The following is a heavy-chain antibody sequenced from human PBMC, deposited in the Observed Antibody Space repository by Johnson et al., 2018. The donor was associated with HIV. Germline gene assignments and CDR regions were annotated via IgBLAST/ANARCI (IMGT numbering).Heavy chain of an antibody. V-gene: IGHV3-30*03. J-gene: IGHJ3*02. CDR3: ASPVEMATTIGAFDI. CDR1: GFTFSCYD. Sequence: QVQLVESGGGLIQPGGSLRLSCAASGFTFSCYDMHWVRQAPGKGLEWVAVISYDGSNKYYADSVKGRFTISRDNSKNTLYLQMNSLRAEDTAVYYCASPVEMATTIGAFDIWGQGTMVTVSS. CDR2: ISYDGSNK. D-gene: IGHD5-24*01.